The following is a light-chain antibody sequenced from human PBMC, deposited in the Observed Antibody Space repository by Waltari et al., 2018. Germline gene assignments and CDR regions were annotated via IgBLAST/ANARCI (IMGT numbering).Light chain of an antibody. Sequence: EIVLTQSPATVSLSPGERATLSCRASQSVSGYLAWYQQKPGQAPRLLLYDTSNRATGIPARFSGSGSGTDYTLTISSLQPDDFATYYCQQYNSYSWTFGQGTKMEI. CDR2: DTS. V-gene: IGKV3-11*01. J-gene: IGKJ1*01. CDR1: QSVSGY. CDR3: QQYNSYSWT.